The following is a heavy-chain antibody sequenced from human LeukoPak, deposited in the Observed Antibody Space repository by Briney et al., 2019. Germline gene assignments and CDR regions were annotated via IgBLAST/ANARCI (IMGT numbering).Heavy chain of an antibody. CDR2: INPSGGST. Sequence: ASVKVSCKASGYTFTSYYIHWVRQAPGQGLEWMGIINPSGGSTTYAQKFQGRVTMTRDMSSSTVYMELSSLRSEDTAVYYCARGGIWFTLTFDYWGQGTLVAVSS. V-gene: IGHV1-46*01. CDR3: ARGGIWFTLTFDY. D-gene: IGHD3-10*01. J-gene: IGHJ4*02. CDR1: GYTFTSYY.